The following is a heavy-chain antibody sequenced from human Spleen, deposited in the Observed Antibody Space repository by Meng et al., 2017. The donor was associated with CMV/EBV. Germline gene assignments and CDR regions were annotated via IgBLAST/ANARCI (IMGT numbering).Heavy chain of an antibody. V-gene: IGHV6-1*01. D-gene: IGHD3-22*01. Sequence: SSNSAAWNWLRPSPSSGLEWLGRTYYRSKWYNDYAVSVTSRITINPDTSKNQFSLQLNSVTPEDTAVYYCARDPYYYDSSGWHFDYWGQGTLVTVSS. CDR3: ARDPYYYDSSGWHFDY. J-gene: IGHJ4*02. CDR1: SSNSAA. CDR2: TYYRSKWYN.